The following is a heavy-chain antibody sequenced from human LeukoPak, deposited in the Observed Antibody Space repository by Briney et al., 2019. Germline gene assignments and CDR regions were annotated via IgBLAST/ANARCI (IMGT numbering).Heavy chain of an antibody. J-gene: IGHJ4*02. Sequence: SETLSLTCTVSGGSISSSSYYWGWIRQPPGKGLEWIGSIYYSGSTYYNPSLKSRVTISVDTSKNQFSLKLSSVTAADTAVYYCASLPYYYDSSGYHLLPLYYFDYWGQGTLVTVSS. V-gene: IGHV4-39*01. CDR2: IYYSGST. CDR3: ASLPYYYDSSGYHLLPLYYFDY. D-gene: IGHD3-22*01. CDR1: GGSISSSSYY.